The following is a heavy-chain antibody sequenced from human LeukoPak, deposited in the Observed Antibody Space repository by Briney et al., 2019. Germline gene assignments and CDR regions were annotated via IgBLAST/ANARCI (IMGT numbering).Heavy chain of an antibody. CDR1: GFTLGDYA. CDR2: IRSKAYGGTT. J-gene: IGHJ6*02. D-gene: IGHD3-22*01. CDR3: TRDVYYYDSSGYAPRLYYYGMDV. Sequence: GGSLRLSCTAPGFTLGDYAMSWVRQAPGKGLEWVGFIRSKAYGGTTEYAASVKGRFTISRDDSKSIAYLQMNSLKTEDTAVYYCTRDVYYYDSSGYAPRLYYYGMDVWGQGTTVTVSS. V-gene: IGHV3-49*04.